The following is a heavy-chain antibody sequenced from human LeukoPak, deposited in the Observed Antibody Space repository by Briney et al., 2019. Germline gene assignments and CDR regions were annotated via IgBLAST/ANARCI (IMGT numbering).Heavy chain of an antibody. CDR1: GFTFSNAW. CDR3: ATGIVFNI. Sequence: GGSLRLSCAGSGFTFSNAWMSWVRQAPGKGLEWVARIKSKSDGATIDYPAPVKGRFTISRDDSKNTVYLQMNSLKTEDTAVYYCATGIVFNIWGQGTMVTVSS. J-gene: IGHJ3*02. V-gene: IGHV3-15*01. D-gene: IGHD3-22*01. CDR2: IKSKSDGATI.